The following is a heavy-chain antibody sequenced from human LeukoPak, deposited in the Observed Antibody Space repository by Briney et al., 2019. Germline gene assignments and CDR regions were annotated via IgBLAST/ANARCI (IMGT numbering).Heavy chain of an antibody. J-gene: IGHJ4*02. Sequence: SETLSLTCAVYGGSFSGYYWSWIRQPPGKGLEWIGEINHSGSTNYNPSLKSRVTISVDTSKNQFSLKLSSVTAADTAVYYCARDRLGIDYWGQGTLVTVSS. CDR1: GGSFSGYY. CDR3: ARDRLGIDY. D-gene: IGHD7-27*01. CDR2: INHSGST. V-gene: IGHV4-34*01.